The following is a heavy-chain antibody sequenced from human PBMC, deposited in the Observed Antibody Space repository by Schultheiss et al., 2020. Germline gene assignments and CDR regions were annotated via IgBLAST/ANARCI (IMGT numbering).Heavy chain of an antibody. V-gene: IGHV1-46*04. CDR2: INPNDGST. CDR3: ARDRLFRRNMGTTRGWFDP. Sequence: ASVKVSCKASGYTFTRYYVHWVRQTPGQGLEWMGIINPNDGSTTYAQNLQGRVTLTRDTSTTTVYMELSSLRSDDTAVYYCARDRLFRRNMGTTRGWFDPWGQGTLVTVSS. CDR1: GYTFTRYY. D-gene: IGHD2/OR15-2a*01. J-gene: IGHJ5*02.